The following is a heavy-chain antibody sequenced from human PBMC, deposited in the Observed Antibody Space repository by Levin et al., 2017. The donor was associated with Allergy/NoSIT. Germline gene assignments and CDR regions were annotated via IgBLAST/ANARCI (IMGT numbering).Heavy chain of an antibody. J-gene: IGHJ4*02. V-gene: IGHV3-7*01. CDR3: ARDTSANLYGNRNYWGIFDY. CDR2: INQEGSEM. Sequence: LSLTCAASGFTFNSYWMGWVRQAPGKGLEWVANINQEGSEMFYVDSVKGRFTISRDNTENSLYLQMNSLRAEDTAVYYCARDTSANLYGNRNYWGIFDYWGQGTLVTVSS. D-gene: IGHD2/OR15-2a*01. CDR1: GFTFNSYW.